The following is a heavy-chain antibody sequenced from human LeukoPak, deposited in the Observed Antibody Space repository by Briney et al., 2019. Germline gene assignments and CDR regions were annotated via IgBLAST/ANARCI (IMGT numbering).Heavy chain of an antibody. D-gene: IGHD2-15*01. J-gene: IGHJ5*02. CDR1: GYTFTSYG. CDR3: ARMEIDCSGGSCYSDWFDP. Sequence: GASVKVSCKASGYTFTSYGISWVRQAPGQGLEWMGWISAYNGNTNYAQKLQGRVTMTTDTSTSTAYMGLRSLRSDDTAVYYCARMEIDCSGGSCYSDWFDPWGQGTLVTVSS. CDR2: ISAYNGNT. V-gene: IGHV1-18*01.